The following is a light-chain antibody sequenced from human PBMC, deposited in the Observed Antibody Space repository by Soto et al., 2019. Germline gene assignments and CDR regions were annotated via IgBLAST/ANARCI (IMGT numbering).Light chain of an antibody. CDR3: QQYNNWPLYT. Sequence: EIVMTQSPATLSVSPGERATLSCRASQSVSSNLAWYQQKRGQAPRLLIYGASTRATSIPVRFSGSGSGTEFTLTISSLQSEDFAVYYCQQYNNWPLYTFGQGTKLEIK. J-gene: IGKJ2*01. CDR2: GAS. CDR1: QSVSSN. V-gene: IGKV3-15*01.